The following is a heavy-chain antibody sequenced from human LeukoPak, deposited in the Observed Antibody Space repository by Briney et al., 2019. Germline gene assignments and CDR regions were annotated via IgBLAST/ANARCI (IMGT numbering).Heavy chain of an antibody. J-gene: IGHJ4*02. Sequence: GASLKISCKGAGYSFATYWIGWVRQMPGKGLEWMGIIYPGDSATRYSPSFQGQVTISADKSITTAYLQWSSLKASDTAIYYCARGDPSYYFDYWGQGTLVTVSS. CDR1: GYSFATYW. CDR3: ARGDPSYYFDY. CDR2: IYPGDSAT. V-gene: IGHV5-51*01. D-gene: IGHD2-21*02.